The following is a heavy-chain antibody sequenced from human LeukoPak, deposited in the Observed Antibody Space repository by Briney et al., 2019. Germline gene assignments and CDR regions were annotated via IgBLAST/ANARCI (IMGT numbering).Heavy chain of an antibody. J-gene: IGHJ4*02. CDR1: GYTFTGYY. CDR2: INPNSGGT. D-gene: IGHD5-24*01. Sequence: ASVKVSCKASGYTFTGYYMHWVRQAPGQGLEWMGWINPNSGGTNYAQKFQGRVTMTRDTSISTAYMELSRLRSDDTAVYYCARDSHGMATIGYWGQGTLVTVSS. CDR3: ARDSHGMATIGY. V-gene: IGHV1-2*02.